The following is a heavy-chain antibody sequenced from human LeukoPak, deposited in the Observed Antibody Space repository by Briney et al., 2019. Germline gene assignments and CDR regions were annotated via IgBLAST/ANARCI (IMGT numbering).Heavy chain of an antibody. V-gene: IGHV3-48*04. J-gene: IGHJ4*02. CDR2: ISSSSSTI. CDR1: GFTFSSYS. Sequence: GGSLRLSCAASGFTFSSYSMNWVRQAPGKGLEWVSYISSSSSTIYYADSVRGRFIISRDNAKNSLYLQMNSLRVEDTAVYYCAREPDSGGNGRLGFEYWGQGTLVTVSS. D-gene: IGHD4-23*01. CDR3: AREPDSGGNGRLGFEY.